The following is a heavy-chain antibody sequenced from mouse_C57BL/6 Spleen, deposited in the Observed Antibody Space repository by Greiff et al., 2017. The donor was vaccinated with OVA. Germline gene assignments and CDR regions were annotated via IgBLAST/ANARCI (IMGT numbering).Heavy chain of an antibody. CDR3: ANLHFDY. CDR2: ISSGSSTI. D-gene: IGHD6-1*01. Sequence: DVKLVESGGGLVKPGGSLKLSCAASGFTFSDYGMHWVRQAPEKGLEWVAYISSGSSTIYYADTVKGRFTISRDNAKNTLFLQMTSLRSEDTAMYYCANLHFDYWGQGTTLTVSS. J-gene: IGHJ2*01. V-gene: IGHV5-17*01. CDR1: GFTFSDYG.